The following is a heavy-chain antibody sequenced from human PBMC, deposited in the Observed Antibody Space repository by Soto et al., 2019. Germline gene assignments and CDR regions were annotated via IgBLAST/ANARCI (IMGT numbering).Heavy chain of an antibody. D-gene: IGHD3-22*01. CDR1: GGSITSGGYY. J-gene: IGHJ4*02. V-gene: IGHV4-39*01. CDR2: IYYSGST. Sequence: SETLXLTWTVSGGSITSGGYYRGWLGQPPGKGVEWIGSIYYSGSTYYNPGLKRRVTISVGTSKNQFSLKLRSVTAADTAVYYCARIYYDSVFDYWGQGTLVTV. CDR3: ARIYYDSVFDY.